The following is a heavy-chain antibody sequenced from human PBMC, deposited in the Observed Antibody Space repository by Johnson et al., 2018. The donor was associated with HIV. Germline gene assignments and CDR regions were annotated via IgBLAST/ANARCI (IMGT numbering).Heavy chain of an antibody. V-gene: IGHV3-30*14. CDR2: IGYDGSNK. J-gene: IGHJ3*02. Sequence: VQLVESGGGVVQPGRSLRLSCAASGFTFSSYAMHWVRQAPGKGLEWVAVIGYDGSNKYYADSVKGRLTVSRDNSKNTLYLQMGSLRAEDMAVYYCARPRTTVTQVDAFDIWGQGTMVTVSS. CDR3: ARPRTTVTQVDAFDI. D-gene: IGHD4-17*01. CDR1: GFTFSSYA.